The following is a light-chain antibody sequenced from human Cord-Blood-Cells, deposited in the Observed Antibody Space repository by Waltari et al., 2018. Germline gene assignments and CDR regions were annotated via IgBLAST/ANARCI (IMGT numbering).Light chain of an antibody. CDR3: SSYAGSNNWV. CDR2: EVS. V-gene: IGLV2-8*01. J-gene: IGLJ3*02. Sequence: HSVTIPCTGTSSHVGGYNYVPWYQQHPGKAPKLMIYEVSKRPSGVPDRFSGSKSGNTASLTVSGLQAEDEADYYCSSYAGSNNWVFGGGTKLTVL. CDR1: SSHVGGYNY.